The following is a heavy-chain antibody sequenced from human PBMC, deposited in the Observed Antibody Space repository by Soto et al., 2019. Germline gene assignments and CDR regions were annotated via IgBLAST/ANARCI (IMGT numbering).Heavy chain of an antibody. J-gene: IGHJ4*02. V-gene: IGHV4-30-4*01. Sequence: PSETLSLTCTVSGGSISNNHYYWSWIRQSPGKGLEWIGHIYDSGNTYNNPSLKSRVTISVDTSKNQFSLKLTSVTAADTAVYYCAAGGGLPRYYWGQGTLVTVSS. D-gene: IGHD5-12*01. CDR1: GGSISNNHYY. CDR3: AAGGGLPRYY. CDR2: IYDSGNT.